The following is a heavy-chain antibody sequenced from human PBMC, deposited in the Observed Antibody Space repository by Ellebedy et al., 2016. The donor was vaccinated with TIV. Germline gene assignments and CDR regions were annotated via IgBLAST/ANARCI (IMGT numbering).Heavy chain of an antibody. D-gene: IGHD5-12*01. CDR2: INHSGST. CDR3: AREGLATTLDY. V-gene: IGHV4-34*01. Sequence: SETLSLTXAVYGGSFSGYYWSWIRQPPGKGLEWIGEINHSGSTNYNPSLKSRVTISVDTSKNQFSLKLSSVTAEDTAVYYCAREGLATTLDYWGQGTLVTVSS. CDR1: GGSFSGYY. J-gene: IGHJ4*02.